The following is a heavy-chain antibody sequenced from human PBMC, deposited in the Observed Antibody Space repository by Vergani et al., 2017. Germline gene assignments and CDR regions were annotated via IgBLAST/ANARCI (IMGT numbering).Heavy chain of an antibody. Sequence: QIQLQESGPGLVKPSETLSLTCSVSGYSISRGFYWAWILQPPGKGLEWIGDMFHTGEASHSPSLQSRVAFSMDTSKNQFSLQLASVTAADTAVYFFGVIMVRSPRPDNWFDSWGRGTLVTVSS. CDR3: GVIMVRSPRPDNWFDS. D-gene: IGHD3-3*01. CDR2: MFHTGEA. CDR1: GYSISRGFY. V-gene: IGHV4-38-2*02. J-gene: IGHJ5*01.